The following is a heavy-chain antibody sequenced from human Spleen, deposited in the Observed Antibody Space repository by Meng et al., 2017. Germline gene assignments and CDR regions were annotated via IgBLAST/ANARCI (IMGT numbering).Heavy chain of an antibody. J-gene: IGHJ4*02. CDR3: VREGGTNPYYFEF. CDR1: GYTFTNYG. CDR2: ISPYNGNT. D-gene: IGHD1-26*01. Sequence: QVQLVQSGAEVKNPGASVKGSCKASGYTFTNYGISWVRQAPGQGLEWMGWISPYNGNTNYAQKVQGRVTMTTDTSTTTVYMELRSLTSDDTAVYYCVREGGTNPYYFEFWGQGTLVTVSS. V-gene: IGHV1-18*01.